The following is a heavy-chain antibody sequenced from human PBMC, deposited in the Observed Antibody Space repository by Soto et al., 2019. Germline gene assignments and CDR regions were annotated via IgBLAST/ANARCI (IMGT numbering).Heavy chain of an antibody. V-gene: IGHV3-64*01. D-gene: IGHD6-13*01. CDR2: ISSNGGST. Sequence: EVQLVESGGGLVQPGGSLRLSCAASGFTFSNYAMHWVRQAPGKGLEYVSAISSNGGSTYYANSVKGRFTISRDNSKNTLYLQMGSLRAEDMAVYYCARYSNSVADYCGQGTLVTVSS. CDR3: ARYSNSVADY. CDR1: GFTFSNYA. J-gene: IGHJ4*02.